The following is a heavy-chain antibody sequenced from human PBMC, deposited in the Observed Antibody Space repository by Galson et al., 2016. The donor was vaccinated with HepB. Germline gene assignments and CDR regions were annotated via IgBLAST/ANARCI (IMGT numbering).Heavy chain of an antibody. CDR2: IYYSGST. J-gene: IGHJ4*02. CDR1: GGSISSSNYY. Sequence: ETLSLTCTVSGGSISSSNYYWGWIRQPPGKGLEWIGSIYYSGSTYYNPSLRSRVTISVDTSKNQFSLKLSSVTAADTAVYYCARGYSSGWTFDYWGQGTLVTVSS. CDR3: ARGYSSGWTFDY. V-gene: IGHV4-39*01. D-gene: IGHD6-19*01.